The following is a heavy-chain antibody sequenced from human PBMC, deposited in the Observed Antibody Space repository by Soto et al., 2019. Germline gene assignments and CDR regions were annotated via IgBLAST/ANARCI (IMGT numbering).Heavy chain of an antibody. J-gene: IGHJ4*02. D-gene: IGHD2-15*01. V-gene: IGHV4-59*11. Sequence: SETLSLTCTVSGGSITSHYWSWIRQPPGKGLEWLGYIYSTGSPTYNPSLKSRVTISVATSKNQFSLRLTSLTAADTAVYFCTRGSAAPLSLLYFDTWGQGTPVTVSS. CDR1: GGSITSHY. CDR2: IYSTGSP. CDR3: TRGSAAPLSLLYFDT.